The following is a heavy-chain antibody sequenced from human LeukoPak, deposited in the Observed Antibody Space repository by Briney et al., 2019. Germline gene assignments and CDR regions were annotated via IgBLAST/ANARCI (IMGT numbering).Heavy chain of an antibody. CDR3: AKGRTRYSYGYGIDY. CDR2: ISGSGSST. V-gene: IGHV3-23*01. J-gene: IGHJ4*02. Sequence: GGSLRLSCAASGFTFSSYGMSWVRQAPGKGLEWVSAISGSGSSTYYAASVKGRFTISRDNSKNTLYLQMNSLRAEDTAVYYCAKGRTRYSYGYGIDYWGQGTLVTVSS. CDR1: GFTFSSYG. D-gene: IGHD5-18*01.